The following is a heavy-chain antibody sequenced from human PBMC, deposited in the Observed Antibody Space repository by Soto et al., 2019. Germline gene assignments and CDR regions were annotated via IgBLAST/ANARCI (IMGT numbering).Heavy chain of an antibody. Sequence: PGGSLRLSCAASGFTFSDYYMSWIRQAPGKGLEWVSYISSSGSTIYYADSVKGRFTISRDNAKNSLYLQMNSLTAEDTAVYYCATHRGPIVVVPAAPPDWGQGTLVTVSS. J-gene: IGHJ4*02. D-gene: IGHD2-2*01. V-gene: IGHV3-11*01. CDR2: ISSSGSTI. CDR1: GFTFSDYY. CDR3: ATHRGPIVVVPAAPPD.